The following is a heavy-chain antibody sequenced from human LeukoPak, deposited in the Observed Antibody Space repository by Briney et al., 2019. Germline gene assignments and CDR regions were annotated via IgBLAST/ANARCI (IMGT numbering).Heavy chain of an antibody. CDR1: GFTFSSYW. Sequence: GGSLRLSCAASGFTFSSYWMSWVRQAPGKGLEWVANIKQDGSEKYYVDSVKGRFTISRDNAKNTLYLQMNSLRAEDTAVYYCARSPYSSSWYPTEYFQHWARAPWSPSPQ. V-gene: IGHV3-7*01. CDR3: ARSPYSSSWYPTEYFQH. D-gene: IGHD6-13*01. J-gene: IGHJ1*01. CDR2: IKQDGSEK.